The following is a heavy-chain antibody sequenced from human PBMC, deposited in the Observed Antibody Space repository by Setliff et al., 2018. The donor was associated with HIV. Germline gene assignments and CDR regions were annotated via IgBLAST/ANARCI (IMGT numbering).Heavy chain of an antibody. CDR1: GASMSSYF. D-gene: IGHD2-21*01. V-gene: IGHV4-59*08. CDR2: VLSSGSA. CDR3: ARGILFFYYMGI. Sequence: SETLSLTCTVSGASMSSYFWSWVRQTPGKGLEWIGYVLSSGSATYNPSLKSRVAMSVDTSKNQFSLSLASPTAADTAVYYCARGILFFYYMGIWGRGTTVTVSS. J-gene: IGHJ6*03.